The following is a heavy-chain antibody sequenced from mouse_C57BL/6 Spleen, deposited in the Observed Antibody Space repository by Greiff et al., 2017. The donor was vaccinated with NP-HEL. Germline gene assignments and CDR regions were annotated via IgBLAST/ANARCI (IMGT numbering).Heavy chain of an antibody. CDR1: GYTFTDYE. CDR2: IDPETGGT. D-gene: IGHD1-1*01. V-gene: IGHV1-15*01. Sequence: VQLQQSGAELVRPGASVTLSCKASGYTFTDYEMHWVKQTPVHGLEWIGAIDPETGGTAYNQKFKGKAILTADKSSSTAYMELRSLTSEDSAVYYCTRSLTTVVAMDYWGQGTSVTVSS. J-gene: IGHJ4*01. CDR3: TRSLTTVVAMDY.